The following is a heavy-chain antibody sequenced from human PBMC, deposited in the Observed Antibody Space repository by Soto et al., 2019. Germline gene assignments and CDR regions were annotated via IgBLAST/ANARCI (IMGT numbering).Heavy chain of an antibody. CDR3: ARGGDVKYYHGMDV. V-gene: IGHV1-18*01. Sequence: QVQLVQSGGEVKKPGASVKLSCTASGYTFTSYGISWVRQAPGQGLEWMGWISAYNGKTNYAQNVQGRVTMTTDTSTRTAYMDLRSLRSDDTAVYYSARGGDVKYYHGMDVWGQGTTVTVSS. D-gene: IGHD5-12*01. CDR1: GYTFTSYG. CDR2: ISAYNGKT. J-gene: IGHJ6*02.